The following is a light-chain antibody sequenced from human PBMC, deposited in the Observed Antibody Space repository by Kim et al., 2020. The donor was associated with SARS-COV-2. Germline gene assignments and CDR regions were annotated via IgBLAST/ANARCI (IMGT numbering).Light chain of an antibody. J-gene: IGKJ2*01. CDR2: AAS. CDR1: QGIRNA. V-gene: IGKV1-17*01. CDR3: LQHNSYPYT. Sequence: DIQMTQSPSSLSASVGDRVTITFRASQGIRNALGWYQQKPGKAPKRLIYAASSLQSGVPSRFSGSGSGTEFTLTISSLQPEDFATYYCLQHNSYPYTFGQGTKLEI.